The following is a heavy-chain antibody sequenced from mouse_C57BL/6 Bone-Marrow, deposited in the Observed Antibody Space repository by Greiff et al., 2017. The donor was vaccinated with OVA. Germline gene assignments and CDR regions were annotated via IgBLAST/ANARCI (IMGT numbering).Heavy chain of an antibody. CDR3: ARSFITTVVDWYFDV. J-gene: IGHJ1*03. D-gene: IGHD1-1*01. CDR2: INPNNGGN. CDR1: GYTFTDYN. Sequence: VQLKESGPELVKPGASVKLPCKASGYTFTDYNMDWVKQSPGKSLEWIGDINPNNGGNIYNQKFKGKATLTVDKSSSTAYMELRSLTSEDTAVYYCARSFITTVVDWYFDVWGTGTTVTVSS. V-gene: IGHV1-18*01.